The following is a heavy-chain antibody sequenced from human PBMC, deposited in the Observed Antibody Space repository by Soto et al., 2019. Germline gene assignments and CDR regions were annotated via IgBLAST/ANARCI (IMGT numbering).Heavy chain of an antibody. D-gene: IGHD2-8*01. CDR1: GFTFNDYA. Sequence: EVQLLESGGDLVQPGGSLRLSCAASGFTFNDYALTWVRQVPGKGLEWFSSLSSRGFSTHYAESVKGRFTLSRDNIKNTVYVQMSSLRAEATAVYYCASGRAVSCSNGICLDAVDVWGQGTLVTVSS. J-gene: IGHJ3*01. CDR2: LSSRGFST. V-gene: IGHV3-23*01. CDR3: ASGRAVSCSNGICLDAVDV.